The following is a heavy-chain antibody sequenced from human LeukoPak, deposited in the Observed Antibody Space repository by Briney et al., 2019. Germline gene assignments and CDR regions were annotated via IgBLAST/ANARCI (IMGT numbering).Heavy chain of an antibody. Sequence: GGSLRLSCAASGFTFSSYSMNWVRQAPGKGLGWVSSISSSSSYIYYADSVKGRFTISRDNAKNSLYPQMNSLRAEDTAVYYCARCTFGGSCLDAFDIWGQGTMVTVSS. V-gene: IGHV3-21*01. J-gene: IGHJ3*02. CDR1: GFTFSSYS. CDR2: ISSSSSYI. CDR3: ARCTFGGSCLDAFDI. D-gene: IGHD2-15*01.